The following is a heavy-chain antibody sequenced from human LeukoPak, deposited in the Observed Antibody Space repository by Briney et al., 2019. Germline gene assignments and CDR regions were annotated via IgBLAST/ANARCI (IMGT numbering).Heavy chain of an antibody. CDR2: INHSGST. Sequence: PSETLSLTCAVYGGSFSGYYWSWIRQPPGKGLEWIGEINHSGSTNYNLSLKNRVTISIDTSKNQFSLKLSSVTAADTAVYYCARRQFGENWFDPWGQGTLVTVSS. V-gene: IGHV4-34*01. D-gene: IGHD3-10*01. CDR1: GGSFSGYY. CDR3: ARRQFGENWFDP. J-gene: IGHJ5*02.